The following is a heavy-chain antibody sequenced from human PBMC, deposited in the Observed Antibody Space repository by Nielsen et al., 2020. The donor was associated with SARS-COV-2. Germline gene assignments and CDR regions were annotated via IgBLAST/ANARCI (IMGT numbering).Heavy chain of an antibody. D-gene: IGHD3-10*01. CDR3: AKYYGSGTDYFDF. J-gene: IGHJ4*02. V-gene: IGHV4-61*02. CDR2: IYSSGST. Sequence: LRLSCTVSGGSISSGSYYWSWIRQPAGKGLEWIGRIYSSGSTNYNPSLKSRVTLSVDTSKNQFSLKLSSVTAADTAVYYCAKYYGSGTDYFDFWGQGTLVTVSS. CDR1: GGSISSGSYY.